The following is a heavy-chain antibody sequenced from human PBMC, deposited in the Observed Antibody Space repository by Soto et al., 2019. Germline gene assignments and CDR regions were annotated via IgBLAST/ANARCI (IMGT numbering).Heavy chain of an antibody. CDR2: IKQDGSEK. D-gene: IGHD6-13*01. V-gene: IGHV3-7*01. J-gene: IGHJ6*02. CDR1: GFTFSSYW. Sequence: PGGSLRLSCAASGFTFSSYWMSWVRQAPGKGLEWVANIKQDGSEKYYVDSVKGRFTISRDNAKNSLYLQMNSLRAEDTAVYCCAREHLGSSWQNYYYYGMDVWGQGTTVTVSS. CDR3: AREHLGSSWQNYYYYGMDV.